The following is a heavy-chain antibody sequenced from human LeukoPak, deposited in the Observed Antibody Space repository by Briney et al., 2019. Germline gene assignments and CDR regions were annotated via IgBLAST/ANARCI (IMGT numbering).Heavy chain of an antibody. V-gene: IGHV1-18*01. D-gene: IGHD2-2*01. Sequence: ASVKVSCKASGYTFTSYDINWVRQAPGQGLEWMGWISAYNGNTNYAQKLQGRVTMTTDTSTSTAYMELRSLRSDDTAVYYCARDRRYCSSTSCYNWFDPWGQGTLVTVSS. CDR1: GYTFTSYD. J-gene: IGHJ5*02. CDR2: ISAYNGNT. CDR3: ARDRRYCSSTSCYNWFDP.